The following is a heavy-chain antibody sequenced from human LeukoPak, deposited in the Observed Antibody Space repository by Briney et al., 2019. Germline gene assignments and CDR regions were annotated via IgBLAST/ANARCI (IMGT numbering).Heavy chain of an antibody. CDR2: ISGSGGST. J-gene: IGHJ4*02. D-gene: IGHD6-13*01. Sequence: GGSLGLSCAALGFTFSSYPMSGVGQAPGRGREGVSAISGSGGSTYYADSVKGRFTISRDNSKNTLYLQMNSLRAEDTAVYYCARDRSYSSSWYTIGYWGQGTLVTVSS. V-gene: IGHV3-23*01. CDR3: ARDRSYSSSWYTIGY. CDR1: GFTFSSYP.